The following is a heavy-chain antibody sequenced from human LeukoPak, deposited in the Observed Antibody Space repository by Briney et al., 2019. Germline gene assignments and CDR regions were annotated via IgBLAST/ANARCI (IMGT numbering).Heavy chain of an antibody. CDR1: GFTFSSYE. V-gene: IGHV3-48*03. CDR3: ARETYSNYGLAYFDY. D-gene: IGHD4-11*01. J-gene: IGHJ4*02. Sequence: GGSLRLSCAASGFTFSSYEMNWVRQVPGKGLEWVSYTTSGSTIYYADSVKGRFTISRDNAKNSLYLQMNSLRAEDTAVYYCARETYSNYGLAYFDYWGQGTLVTVSS. CDR2: TTSGSTI.